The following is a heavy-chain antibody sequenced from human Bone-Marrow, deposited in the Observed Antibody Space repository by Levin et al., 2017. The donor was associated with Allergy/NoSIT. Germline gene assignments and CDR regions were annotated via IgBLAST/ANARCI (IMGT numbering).Heavy chain of an antibody. CDR2: ISSSSYI. J-gene: IGHJ4*02. CDR1: GFTFSTHS. D-gene: IGHD4-17*01. V-gene: IGHV3-21*01. CDR3: ARESDFGDYFDY. Sequence: GGSLRLSCVASGFTFSTHSMNWVRQAPGKGLEWVSSISSSSYIYYADSVKGRFTISRDNAKNSLHLQMNSLRAEDTAVYYCARESDFGDYFDYWGQGTLVTVSS.